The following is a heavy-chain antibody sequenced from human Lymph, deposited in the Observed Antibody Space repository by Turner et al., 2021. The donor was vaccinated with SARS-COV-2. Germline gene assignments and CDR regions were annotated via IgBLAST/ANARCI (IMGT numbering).Heavy chain of an antibody. D-gene: IGHD6-6*01. CDR3: TTDPGQLVPYFDY. J-gene: IGHJ4*02. V-gene: IGHV3-15*01. Sequence: EVQLVESGGGLVKPGGSLSLSCAASGFTLHNAWMSWVRQAPGKWREWVGHCKSKTDGGTTDYAAPVKGRFTISRDDSKNTLYLQMNSLKTEDTAVYYCTTDPGQLVPYFDYWGQGTLVTVSS. CDR1: GFTLHNAW. CDR2: CKSKTDGGTT.